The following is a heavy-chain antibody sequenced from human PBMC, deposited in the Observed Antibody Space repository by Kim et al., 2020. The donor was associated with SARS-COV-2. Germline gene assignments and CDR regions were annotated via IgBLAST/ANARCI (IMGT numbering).Heavy chain of an antibody. J-gene: IGHJ3*02. CDR2: IYYSGST. V-gene: IGHV4-31*03. CDR3: AREYYGAGSKNAFDI. D-gene: IGHD3-10*01. Sequence: SETLSLTCTVSGGSISSGGYYWSWIRQHPGKGLEWIGYIYYSGSTYYNPSLKSRVSISVDTSKNQFSLKLSSVTAADTAVYYCAREYYGAGSKNAFDIWGQGTMVTVSS. CDR1: GGSISSGGYY.